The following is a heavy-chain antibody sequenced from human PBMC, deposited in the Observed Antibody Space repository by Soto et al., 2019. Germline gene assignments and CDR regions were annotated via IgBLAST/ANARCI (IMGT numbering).Heavy chain of an antibody. D-gene: IGHD3-10*01. CDR1: GFTFSSYG. CDR2: IWYDGSNK. CDR3: AGDIYGSGSYIYYGMDV. V-gene: IGHV3-33*01. J-gene: IGHJ6*02. Sequence: GGSLRLSCAASGFTFSSYGMHWVRQAPGKGLEWVAVIWYDGSNKYYADSVKGRFTISRDNSKNTLYLQMNSLRAEDTAVYYCAGDIYGSGSYIYYGMDVWGQGTTVTVSS.